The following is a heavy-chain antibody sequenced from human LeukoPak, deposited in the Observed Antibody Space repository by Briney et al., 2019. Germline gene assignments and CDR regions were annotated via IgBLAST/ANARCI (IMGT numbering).Heavy chain of an antibody. CDR2: IRSRPNSYTT. Sequence: PGGSLRLSCAASGFTFSGSAMHWVRQAHGKGLEWLGRIRSRPNSYTTVYAAPVQGRFIISRDDSMNMAYLQMNNLRVEDTAVYYCTRHSDKYCSGAGCFHYNFYGLDVWGQGTTVTVSS. J-gene: IGHJ6*02. CDR3: TRHSDKYCSGAGCFHYNFYGLDV. D-gene: IGHD2-15*01. V-gene: IGHV3-73*01. CDR1: GFTFSGSA.